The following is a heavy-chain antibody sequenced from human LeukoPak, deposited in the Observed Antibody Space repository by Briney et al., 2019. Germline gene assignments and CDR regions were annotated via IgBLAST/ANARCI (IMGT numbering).Heavy chain of an antibody. CDR1: GFTFSSYA. D-gene: IGHD5-24*01. CDR2: ISGSGGST. V-gene: IGHV3-23*01. CDR3: AKGRKDGYNSGPRGDI. J-gene: IGHJ3*02. Sequence: GGSLRLSCAASGFTFSSYAMSWVRQAPGKGLEWVSAISGSGGSTYYADSVKGRFTISRDNSKSTLYLQMNSLRAEDTAIYYCAKGRKDGYNSGPRGDIWGQGTMVTVSS.